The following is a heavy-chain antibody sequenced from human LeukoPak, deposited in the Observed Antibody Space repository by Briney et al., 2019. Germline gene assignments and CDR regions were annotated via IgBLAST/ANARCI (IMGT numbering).Heavy chain of an antibody. Sequence: ASVKVSCKASGYTFTSYGISWVRQAPGQGLEWMGWISAYNGNTNYAQKLQGRVTMTTDTSTSTAYMELRSLRSDDTAVYYCARVVREQQLDEPYYIDVWGKGTTVTVSS. CDR2: ISAYNGNT. CDR1: GYTFTSYG. D-gene: IGHD6-13*01. J-gene: IGHJ6*03. V-gene: IGHV1-18*01. CDR3: ARVVREQQLDEPYYIDV.